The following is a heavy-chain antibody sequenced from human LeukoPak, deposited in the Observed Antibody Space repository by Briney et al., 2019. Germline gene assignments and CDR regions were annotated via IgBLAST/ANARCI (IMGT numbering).Heavy chain of an antibody. CDR3: AKRSGGRSAATNSDYYYAMDV. V-gene: IGHV3-9*01. CDR2: ITWNSRNI. CDR1: GFTFGDYA. Sequence: GGSLRLSCAASGFTFGDYAKHWVRQAPGKGLEWVSGITWNSRNIGYADSVKGRFTISRDNAKNFLYLQMNGLKAEDTALYYCAKRSGGRSAATNSDYYYAMDVWGQGTTVTVSS. J-gene: IGHJ6*02. D-gene: IGHD3-10*01.